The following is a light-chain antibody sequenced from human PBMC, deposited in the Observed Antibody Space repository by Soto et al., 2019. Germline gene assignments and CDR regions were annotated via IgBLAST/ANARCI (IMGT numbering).Light chain of an antibody. CDR2: AAS. V-gene: IGKV1-9*01. Sequence: IQLTQSPSSLSASVGDRVTITCRASQGLSSYLAWYQQKPGKAPKLLIYAASTLQTGVPSRFSGSESGTDFTLTISSLQPEDCAIYYCQQYHTWPITFGGGTKVDIK. CDR1: QGLSSY. J-gene: IGKJ4*01. CDR3: QQYHTWPIT.